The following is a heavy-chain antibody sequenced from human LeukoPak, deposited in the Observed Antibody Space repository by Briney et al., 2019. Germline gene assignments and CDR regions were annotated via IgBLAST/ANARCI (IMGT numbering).Heavy chain of an antibody. V-gene: IGHV4-59*01. CDR2: IYYSGST. D-gene: IGHD3-10*01. CDR3: ARATKGWFGELLWLDP. CDR1: GGSISSYY. Sequence: PSETLSLTCTVSGGSISSYYWSWIRQPPGKGLEWIGYIYYSGSTNYNPSLKSRATISVDTSKNQFSLKLSSVTAADTAVYYCARATKGWFGELLWLDPWGQGTLVTVSS. J-gene: IGHJ5*02.